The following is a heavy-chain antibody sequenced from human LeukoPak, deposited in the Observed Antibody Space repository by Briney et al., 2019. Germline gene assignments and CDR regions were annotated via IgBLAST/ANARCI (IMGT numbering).Heavy chain of an antibody. CDR1: GYTFTSYG. J-gene: IGHJ4*02. D-gene: IGHD3-22*01. CDR3: ARGPFYDSSGYYTFHFDY. Sequence: ASVKVSCKASGYTFTSYGISWVRQAPGHGLEWMGWISAYNGNTNYAQKLQGRVTMTTDTSTSTAYMELRSLRSDDTAVYYCARGPFYDSSGYYTFHFDYWGQGTLVTVSS. V-gene: IGHV1-18*01. CDR2: ISAYNGNT.